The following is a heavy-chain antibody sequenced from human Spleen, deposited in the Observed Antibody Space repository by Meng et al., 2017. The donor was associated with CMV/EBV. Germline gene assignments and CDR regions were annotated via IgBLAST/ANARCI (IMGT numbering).Heavy chain of an antibody. CDR3: ARDVRSSWYYYYYGMDV. CDR2: ISYDGSNK. D-gene: IGHD6-13*01. J-gene: IGHJ6*02. Sequence: GGSLRLSCAASGFTFSSYAMHWVRQAPGKGLEWVAVISYDGSNKYYADSVKGRFTISRDNSKNTLYLQMNSLRAEDTAVYYCARDVRSSWYYYYYGMDVWGQGTTVTVSS. CDR1: GFTFSSYA. V-gene: IGHV3-30*04.